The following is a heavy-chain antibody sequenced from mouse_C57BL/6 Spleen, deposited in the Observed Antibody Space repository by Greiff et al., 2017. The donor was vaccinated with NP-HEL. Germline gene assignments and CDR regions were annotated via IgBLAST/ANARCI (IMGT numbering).Heavy chain of an antibody. D-gene: IGHD2-1*01. CDR2: IYPGDGDT. Sequence: QVQLQQSRPELVKPGASVKISCKASGYAFSSSWMNWVKQRPGKGLEWIGRIYPGDGDTNYNGKFKGKATLTADKSSSTAYMQLSSLTSEDSAVYFCARELPKYYFDYWGQGTTLTVSS. CDR3: ARELPKYYFDY. J-gene: IGHJ2*01. CDR1: GYAFSSSW. V-gene: IGHV1-82*01.